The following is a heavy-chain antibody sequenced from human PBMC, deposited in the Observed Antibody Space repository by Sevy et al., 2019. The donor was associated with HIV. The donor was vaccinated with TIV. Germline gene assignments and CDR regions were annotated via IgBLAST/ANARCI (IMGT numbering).Heavy chain of an antibody. CDR3: ARESRHDYADPNDAFDI. D-gene: IGHD4-17*01. V-gene: IGHV1-18*04. CDR2: ISGYNGNT. Sequence: ASVKVSCKASGYAFSSNGISWVRQAPGQGLEWMGWISGYNGNTNYTEKFQGRVTMTTDTSTTTAYMELRGLRSDDSAVYYCARESRHDYADPNDAFDIWGQGTMVTVSS. J-gene: IGHJ3*02. CDR1: GYAFSSNG.